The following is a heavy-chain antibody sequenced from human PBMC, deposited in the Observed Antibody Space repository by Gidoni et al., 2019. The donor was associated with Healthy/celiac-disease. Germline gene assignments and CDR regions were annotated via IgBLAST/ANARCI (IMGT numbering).Heavy chain of an antibody. Sequence: QVQLQESGPGLVKPSQTLSLTCTVSGGSISSGDYYWSWIRQPPGKGLEWIGYIYYSGSTYYNPSLKSRVTISVDTSKNQFSLKLSSVTAADTAVYYCARLGLWFRELGHYYGMDVWGQGTTVTVSS. J-gene: IGHJ6*02. CDR2: IYYSGST. V-gene: IGHV4-30-4*01. D-gene: IGHD3-10*01. CDR3: ARLGLWFRELGHYYGMDV. CDR1: GGSISSGDYY.